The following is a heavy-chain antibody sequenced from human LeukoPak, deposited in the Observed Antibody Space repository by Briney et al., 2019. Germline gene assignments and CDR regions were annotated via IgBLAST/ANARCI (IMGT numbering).Heavy chain of an antibody. V-gene: IGHV3-7*01. CDR1: GVTLSECW. J-gene: IGHJ4*02. CDR3: ARDFGDSSGWYNDY. CDR2: IKEDGSKE. D-gene: IGHD6-19*01. Sequence: PGGSLRLSRAASGVTLSECWMSWGRPAPRKGRGWLADIKEDGSKEYIVHSVKRRFSISRENTTNSVYLQMKSLRDEDTAVYYCARDFGDSSGWYNDYWGQGTLVIVSS.